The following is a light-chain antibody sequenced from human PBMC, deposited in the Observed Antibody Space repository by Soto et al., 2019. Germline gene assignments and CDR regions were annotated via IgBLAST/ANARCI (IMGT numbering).Light chain of an antibody. V-gene: IGKV3-20*01. J-gene: IGKJ3*01. Sequence: EIVLTQSPGTLSLSPGEGATLSCRASQGVSSSYLAWYQHKPGQAPRLLIYAASSRASGIPDRFSGSGSGTVFTLTINRLEAEDCAVYYCQQYGASVTFGPGTKVDLK. CDR1: QGVSSSY. CDR2: AAS. CDR3: QQYGASVT.